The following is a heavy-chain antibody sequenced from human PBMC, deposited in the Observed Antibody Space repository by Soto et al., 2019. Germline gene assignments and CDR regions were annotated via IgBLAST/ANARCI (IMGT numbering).Heavy chain of an antibody. Sequence: GASVQVSCKASRYTFSSYAISLVRQAPRQRPEWMGGIIPIFGTANYAQKFQGRVTITADESTSTAYMELSSLRSEDTAVYYCARDFDRPYCISTSCYRGADYYGMDVWGQGTTVTVSS. J-gene: IGHJ6*02. CDR3: ARDFDRPYCISTSCYRGADYYGMDV. CDR1: RYTFSSYA. D-gene: IGHD2-2*01. V-gene: IGHV1-69*13. CDR2: IIPIFGTA.